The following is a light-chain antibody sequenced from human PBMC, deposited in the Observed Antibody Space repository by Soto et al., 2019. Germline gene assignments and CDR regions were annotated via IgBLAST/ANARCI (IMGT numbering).Light chain of an antibody. CDR1: QSISSN. V-gene: IGKV3-15*01. CDR3: QQYNDWPRT. Sequence: EIVMTQSPATLSVSPGEGGTLSCRASQSISSNLAWYQQKPGQAPRVLIYGASTTAPGIPARFSGSGSGTEFTLTISSLQSEDSAVYHCQQYNDWPRTFGQGTKVDI. CDR2: GAS. J-gene: IGKJ1*01.